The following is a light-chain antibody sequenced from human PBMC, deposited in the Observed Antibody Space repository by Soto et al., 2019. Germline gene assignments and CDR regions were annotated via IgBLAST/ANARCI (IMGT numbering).Light chain of an antibody. CDR2: KTS. CDR1: TSDIGNNY. CDR3: GTWDTSVSADV. J-gene: IGLJ1*01. V-gene: IGLV1-51*02. Sequence: QSVLTQPPSVSAAPGQKVTISCSGSTSDIGNNYVSWYQLLPGTAPKLLIYKTSKRHSGIPDRFSASKSGTSATLDITGLQAGDDVDYYCGTWDTSVSADVFGTGTNVNVL.